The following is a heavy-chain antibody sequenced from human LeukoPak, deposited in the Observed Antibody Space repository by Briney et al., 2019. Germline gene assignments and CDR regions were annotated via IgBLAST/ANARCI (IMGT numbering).Heavy chain of an antibody. CDR1: GFTFSSYT. V-gene: IGHV3-21*01. CDR3: ARVRDLYRDY. J-gene: IGHJ4*02. D-gene: IGHD5-12*01. Sequence: GGSLRLSCPASGFTFSSYTMNWVRQAPGKGLEWVSSISGSSTYTFYADSVMGRFTISRDNAKNSLYLHMSSLRAEDTAVYYCARVRDLYRDYWGQGILVTVSS. CDR2: ISGSSTYT.